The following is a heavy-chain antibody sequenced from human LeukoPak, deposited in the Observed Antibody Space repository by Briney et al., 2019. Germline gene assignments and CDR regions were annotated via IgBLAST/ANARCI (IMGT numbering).Heavy chain of an antibody. Sequence: ASVKVSCKASGYTFTSYYMHWVRQAPGQGLEWMGIINPSGGSTSYAQKFQGRITMTRDTSTSTVYMELSSLRSEDTAVYYCARDQAAVAGAIDKDDSDYWGQGTLVTVSS. V-gene: IGHV1-46*01. CDR3: ARDQAAVAGAIDKDDSDY. CDR2: INPSGGST. J-gene: IGHJ4*02. CDR1: GYTFTSYY. D-gene: IGHD6-19*01.